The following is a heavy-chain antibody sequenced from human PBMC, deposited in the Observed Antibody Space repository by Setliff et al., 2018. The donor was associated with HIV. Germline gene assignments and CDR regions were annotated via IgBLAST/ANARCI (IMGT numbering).Heavy chain of an antibody. CDR3: ARGIRTAAAPTFDH. V-gene: IGHV4-34*01. CDR2: INHSGST. CDR1: GGSFSGYY. J-gene: IGHJ4*02. D-gene: IGHD6-13*01. Sequence: SETLSLTCAVYGGSFSGYYWSWIRQPPGKGLEWIGEINHSGSTNYNPSLKSRVTISVDTSKNQFYLNLGSVTTADTAVYFCARGIRTAAAPTFDHWGQGALVTVSS.